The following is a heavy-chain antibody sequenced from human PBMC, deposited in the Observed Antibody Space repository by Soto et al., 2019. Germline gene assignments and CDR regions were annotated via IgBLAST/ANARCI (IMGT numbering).Heavy chain of an antibody. CDR3: ARSEVAGNFDY. Sequence: SETLSLTCTVSGGSISSSSYYWGWIRQPPGKGLEWIGSIYYSGSTYYNPSLKSRVTISVDTSKNQFSLKLSSVTAADTAVYYCARSEVAGNFDYWGQGTLVTVSS. CDR1: GGSISSSSYY. V-gene: IGHV4-39*01. CDR2: IYYSGST. J-gene: IGHJ4*02. D-gene: IGHD6-19*01.